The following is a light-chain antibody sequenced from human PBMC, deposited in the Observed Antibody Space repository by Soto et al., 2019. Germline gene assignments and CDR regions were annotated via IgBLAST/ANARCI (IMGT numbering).Light chain of an antibody. V-gene: IGKV3-15*01. Sequence: VVMTQSPASLSASPGERVTLSCRASQNIRSSLAWYQQGPGQAPRLLIFGASTRATGIPARFSGSGSGTEFTLTISSLQSEDFAVYYCQQYKNWWTFGQGTKVDIK. CDR3: QQYKNWWT. CDR2: GAS. CDR1: QNIRSS. J-gene: IGKJ1*01.